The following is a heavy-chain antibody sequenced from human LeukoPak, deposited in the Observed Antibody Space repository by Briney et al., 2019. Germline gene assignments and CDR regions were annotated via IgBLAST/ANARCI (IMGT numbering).Heavy chain of an antibody. CDR2: TKYDGSER. V-gene: IGHV3-7*01. CDR3: ARDRYDNYFYYMDV. J-gene: IGHJ6*03. Sequence: PGGSLRLSCAVSGLRFGSFWMSWVRQAPGKGLEWVANTKYDGSERYYVDSVKGRFTISRDNAKNSLFLQMNSLRAEDTAVYYCARDRYDNYFYYMDVWGRGTTVTVSS. D-gene: IGHD3-22*01. CDR1: GLRFGSFW.